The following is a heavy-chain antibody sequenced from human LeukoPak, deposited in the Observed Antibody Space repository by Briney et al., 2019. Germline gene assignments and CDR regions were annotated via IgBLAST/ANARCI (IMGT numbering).Heavy chain of an antibody. V-gene: IGHV3-30*18. CDR3: AKDTTSRIQLVPDY. Sequence: GGSLRLSCAASGFTFSSYDMHWVRQAPGKGLEWVAVISYDGSNKYYADSVKGRFTISRDNSKDTLYLQMNSLRAEDTAVYYCAKDTTSRIQLVPDYWGQGTLVTVSS. D-gene: IGHD5-18*01. CDR2: ISYDGSNK. J-gene: IGHJ4*02. CDR1: GFTFSSYD.